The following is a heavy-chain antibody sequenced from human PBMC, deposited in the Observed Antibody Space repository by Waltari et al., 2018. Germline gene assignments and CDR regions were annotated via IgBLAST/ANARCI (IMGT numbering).Heavy chain of an antibody. D-gene: IGHD2-15*01. CDR3: ARDRGRGLYFDS. CDR2: IHRSGRT. J-gene: IGHJ4*02. Sequence: QPPEKGLEWIGQIHRSGRTYYNPSLESRVSVSMDTSNNKFFLKLSSAIAADTAVYYCARDRGRGLYFDSWGQGTLVTVSP. V-gene: IGHV4-4*02.